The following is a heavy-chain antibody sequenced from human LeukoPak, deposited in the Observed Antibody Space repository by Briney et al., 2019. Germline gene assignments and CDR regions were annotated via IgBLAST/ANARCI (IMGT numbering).Heavy chain of an antibody. CDR1: GGTFSSYA. J-gene: IGHJ5*02. CDR3: ARAIDYSSSWYGRFDP. Sequence: SVKVSCKASGGTFSSYAISWVRQAPGQGLEWMGGIIPIFGTANYAQKFQGRVTITTDESTSTAYMELSSLRSEDTAVYYCARAIDYSSSWYGRFDPWGQGTLVTVSS. CDR2: IIPIFGTA. V-gene: IGHV1-69*05. D-gene: IGHD6-13*01.